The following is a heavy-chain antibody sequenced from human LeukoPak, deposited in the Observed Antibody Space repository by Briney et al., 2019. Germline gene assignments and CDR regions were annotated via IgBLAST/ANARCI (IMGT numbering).Heavy chain of an antibody. CDR3: ARDPKNGAIAGFY. CDR2: IKQVGSEK. J-gene: IGHJ4*02. CDR1: GFSFSNYG. V-gene: IGHV3-7*05. Sequence: GGSLRLSCVASGFSFSNYGMSWVRQAPGKGLEWVANIKQVGSEKYYADSVKDRFTISRDNAKNSLYLQMNSLRAEDTAVYYCARDPKNGAIAGFYWGQGTLVTVSS. D-gene: IGHD6-19*01.